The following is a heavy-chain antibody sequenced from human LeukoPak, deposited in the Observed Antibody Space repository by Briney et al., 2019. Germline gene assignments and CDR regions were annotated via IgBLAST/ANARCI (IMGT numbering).Heavy chain of an antibody. D-gene: IGHD3-10*01. J-gene: IGHJ3*02. V-gene: IGHV3-23*01. CDR3: AKAPTFDPYGSGSDAFDI. CDR1: GFTFSSYA. Sequence: GGSLRLSCAASGFTFSSYAMGWARQAPGKGLEWVSAISGSGGSTYYADSVKGRFTISRDNSKNTLYLQMNSLRAEDTAVYYCAKAPTFDPYGSGSDAFDIWGQGTMVTVSS. CDR2: ISGSGGST.